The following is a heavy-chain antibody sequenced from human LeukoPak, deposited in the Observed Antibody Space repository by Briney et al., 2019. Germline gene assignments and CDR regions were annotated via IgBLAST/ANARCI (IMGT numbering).Heavy chain of an antibody. J-gene: IGHJ4*02. Sequence: PSETLSLTCTVSGGSISSSSYYWGWIRQPPGKGLEWIGSIYYSGSTYYNPSLKSRVTISVDTSKNQFSLKLSSVTAADTAVYYCARARGLWPRYSSGRYYFDYWGQGTLVTVSS. V-gene: IGHV4-39*01. CDR2: IYYSGST. CDR3: ARARGLWPRYSSGRYYFDY. D-gene: IGHD6-19*01. CDR1: GGSISSSSYY.